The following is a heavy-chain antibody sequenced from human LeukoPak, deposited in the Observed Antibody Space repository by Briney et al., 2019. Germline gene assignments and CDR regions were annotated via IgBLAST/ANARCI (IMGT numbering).Heavy chain of an antibody. J-gene: IGHJ3*02. CDR1: GGSISSGGYY. D-gene: IGHD1-1*01. V-gene: IGHV4-31*03. CDR3: ARDFAGVRRAHLDAFDI. Sequence: PSETLSLTCTVSGGSISSGGYYWSWIRQHPGKGLEWIGYIYYSGSTYYNPSLKSRVTISVDTSKNQFSLKLSSVTAADTAVYYCARDFAGVRRAHLDAFDIWGQGTMVIVSS. CDR2: IYYSGST.